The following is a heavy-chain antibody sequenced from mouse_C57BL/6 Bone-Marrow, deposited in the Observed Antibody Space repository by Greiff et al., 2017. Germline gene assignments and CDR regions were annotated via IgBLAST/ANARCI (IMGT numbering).Heavy chain of an antibody. CDR1: GYTFTSYG. J-gene: IGHJ2*01. V-gene: IGHV1-81*01. CDR2: IYPRSGNT. D-gene: IGHD1-1*01. Sequence: LQESGAELARPGASVKLSCKASGYTFTSYGISWVKQRTGQGLEWIGEIYPRSGNTYYNEKFKGKATLTADKSSSTAYMELRSLTSEDSAVYFCARLPIITTVVAFDYWGQGTTLTVSS. CDR3: ARLPIITTVVAFDY.